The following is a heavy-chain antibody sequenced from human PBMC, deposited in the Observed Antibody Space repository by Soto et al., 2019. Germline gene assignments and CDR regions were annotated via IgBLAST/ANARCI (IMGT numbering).Heavy chain of an antibody. CDR2: IDSDGGAT. Sequence: EVQLVESGGGLVQPGGSLRLSCAASGFAFETYAMHWVRQTAGKGPEWVSRIDSDGGATAYADSVRGRFSISRDNAKNTLYLQMKSLRAADTAVYYCIKSKRIYEQWGQGTLVTVSS. V-gene: IGHV3-74*01. J-gene: IGHJ4*01. CDR1: GFAFETYA. D-gene: IGHD3-16*01. CDR3: IKSKRIYEQ.